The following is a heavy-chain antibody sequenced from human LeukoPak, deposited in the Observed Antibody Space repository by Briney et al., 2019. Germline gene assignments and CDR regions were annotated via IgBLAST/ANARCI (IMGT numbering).Heavy chain of an antibody. Sequence: GGSLRLSCAASGFTFSSYAMHWVRQAPGKGLEWVAVISYDGSNKYYADSVKGRFTISRDNSKNTLYLQMNSLRAEDTAVYYCARPKSSGWSPRLYYYYGMDVWGQGTTVTVSS. CDR2: ISYDGSNK. CDR1: GFTFSSYA. CDR3: ARPKSSGWSPRLYYYYGMDV. J-gene: IGHJ6*02. D-gene: IGHD6-19*01. V-gene: IGHV3-30-3*01.